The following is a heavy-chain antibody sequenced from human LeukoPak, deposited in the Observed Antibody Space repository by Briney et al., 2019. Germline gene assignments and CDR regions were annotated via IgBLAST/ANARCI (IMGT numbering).Heavy chain of an antibody. CDR3: ARGAQFYYYGMDV. J-gene: IGHJ6*01. CDR2: IIPILGIA. Sequence: ASVEVSCKASGGTFSSYAISWVRQAPGQGLEWMGRIIPILGIANYAQKFQGRVTITADKSTSTAYMELSSLRSEDTAVYYCARGAQFYYYGMDVWGQGTTVTVSS. V-gene: IGHV1-69*04. CDR1: GGTFSSYA.